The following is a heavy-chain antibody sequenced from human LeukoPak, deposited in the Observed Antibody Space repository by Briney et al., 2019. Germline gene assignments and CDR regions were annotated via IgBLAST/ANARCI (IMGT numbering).Heavy chain of an antibody. CDR3: ARGFIAVAGTALNWFDP. J-gene: IGHJ5*02. V-gene: IGHV4-34*01. CDR2: VDQSGAT. CDR1: GGSFSDDF. Sequence: SETLSLTCGVSGGSFSDDFDFWTWVRQFPGKGLEWIGEVDQSGATNYNPPLKGRVSMSLDTSKKHFSLKLRSVTASDTALYFCARGFIAVAGTALNWFDPWGPGTLVAVSS. D-gene: IGHD6-19*01.